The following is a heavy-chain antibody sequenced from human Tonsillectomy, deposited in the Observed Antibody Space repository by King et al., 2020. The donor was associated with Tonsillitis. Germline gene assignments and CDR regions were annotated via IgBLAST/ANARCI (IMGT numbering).Heavy chain of an antibody. CDR3: ARASGQIECSSTSCYVVYYYGMDV. Sequence: VQLVESGGGLVQPGGSLRLSCAASGFTVSRNYMSWVRQAPGKGLEWVSVIYSGGSTYYADSVKGRFTISRHNSKNTLYLQMNSLRAEDTAVYYCARASGQIECSSTSCYVVYYYGMDVWGQGTTVTVSS. V-gene: IGHV3-53*04. CDR2: IYSGGST. CDR1: GFTVSRNY. J-gene: IGHJ6*02. D-gene: IGHD2-2*01.